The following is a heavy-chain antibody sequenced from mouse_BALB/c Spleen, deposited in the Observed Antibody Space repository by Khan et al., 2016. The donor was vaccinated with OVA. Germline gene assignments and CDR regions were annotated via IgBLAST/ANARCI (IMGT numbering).Heavy chain of an antibody. CDR3: TRLAYYYASAGFAY. D-gene: IGHD1-1*01. V-gene: IGHV5-6*01. CDR2: VSTGGGYT. J-gene: IGHJ3*01. Sequence: DVHLVESGGDLVKPGGSLKLSCAASGFTFSTYGMSWVRQTPDKRLEWVATVSTGGGYTYYPDSVKGRFTISRDNAKNTLYLQLSGLKSEDTAMFYCTRLAYYYASAGFAYWGQGTLVTVSA. CDR1: GFTFSTYG.